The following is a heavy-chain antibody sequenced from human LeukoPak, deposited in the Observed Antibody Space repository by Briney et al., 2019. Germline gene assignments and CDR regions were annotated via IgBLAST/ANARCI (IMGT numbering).Heavy chain of an antibody. CDR2: ISGSASST. V-gene: IGHV3-23*01. CDR1: GFTFSNYA. D-gene: IGHD6-19*01. CDR3: VKDQREAYRSGWSRDFDY. Sequence: GGSLRLSCAASGFTFSNYAMSWVRQAPGKGLEWVSAISGSASSTYHADSVKGRFTISRDNAKNSLYLQVNSLRVEDTAVYYCVKDQREAYRSGWSRDFDYWGQGTLVTVSS. J-gene: IGHJ4*02.